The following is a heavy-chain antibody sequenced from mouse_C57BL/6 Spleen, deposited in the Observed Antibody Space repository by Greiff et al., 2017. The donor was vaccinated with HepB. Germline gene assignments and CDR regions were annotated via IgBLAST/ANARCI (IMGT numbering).Heavy chain of an antibody. CDR3: ARGDYDPSYYYAMDY. J-gene: IGHJ4*01. CDR2: INTYNGGT. Sequence: EVQLQQSGPVLVKPGASVKMSCKASGYTFTDYYMNWVKQSHGKSLEWIGVINTYNGGTSYNQKFKGQATLTVDKSSSTAYMELNSLTSEDSAVYYCARGDYDPSYYYAMDYWGQGTSVTVSS. V-gene: IGHV1-19*01. D-gene: IGHD2-4*01. CDR1: GYTFTDYY.